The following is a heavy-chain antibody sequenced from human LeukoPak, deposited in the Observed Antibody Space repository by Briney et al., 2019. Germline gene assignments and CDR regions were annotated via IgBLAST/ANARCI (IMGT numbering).Heavy chain of an antibody. CDR3: AREVMQQQLDY. D-gene: IGHD6-13*01. J-gene: IGHJ4*02. CDR2: ISSSYI. CDR1: GFTFSSYS. Sequence: GGSLRLSCAASGFTFSSYSMSWVRQAPGTGLEWVSSISSSYIYYAGSVKGRFTISRDNAKNSLYLQMNSLRAEDTAVYYCAREVMQQQLDYWGQGTLVTVSS. V-gene: IGHV3-21*01.